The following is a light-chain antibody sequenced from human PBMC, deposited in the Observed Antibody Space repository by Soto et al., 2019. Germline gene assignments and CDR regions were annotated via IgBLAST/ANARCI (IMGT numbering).Light chain of an antibody. CDR1: QGISSY. CDR2: AAS. Sequence: AIRMTQSPSSFSASTGDRVTITCRASQGISSYLAWYQQKPGKAPKLLIYAASTLQSGVPSRFSGSGSGTDFTLTISCLQSEDFATYYWQQYYTYPYTCGQGTKLEIK. CDR3: QQYYTYPYT. V-gene: IGKV1-8*01. J-gene: IGKJ2*01.